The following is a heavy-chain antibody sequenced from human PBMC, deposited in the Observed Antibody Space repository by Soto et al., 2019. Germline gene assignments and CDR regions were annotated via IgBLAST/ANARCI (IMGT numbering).Heavy chain of an antibody. CDR2: AKNKANSYNT. D-gene: IGHD2-15*01. CDR3: VRGQNCNGGCSYLRYSEH. CDR1: GFTFSDHY. V-gene: IGHV3-72*01. Sequence: PGGSLRLSCTASGFTFSDHYMDWVRQAPGEGLEWVGRAKNKANSYNTEYAAYVKGRFTISRDESKNSLYLQMNSVKTEDTAVYYCVRGQNCNGGCSYLRYSEHWGQGTLVTVSS. J-gene: IGHJ4*02.